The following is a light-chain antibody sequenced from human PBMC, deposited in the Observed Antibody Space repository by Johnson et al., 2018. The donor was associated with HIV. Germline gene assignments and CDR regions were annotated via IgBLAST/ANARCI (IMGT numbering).Light chain of an antibody. CDR2: DNN. Sequence: QSVLTQPPSVSAAPGQKVTISCSGSSSNIGNNYLSWYQHLPGTAPRLLIYDNNKRPSGIPDRFSGSKSDTSATLGITGLQTGDEADYYCGTWDSSLSAEVFGTGTKVTVL. V-gene: IGLV1-51*01. J-gene: IGLJ1*01. CDR1: SSNIGNNY. CDR3: GTWDSSLSAEV.